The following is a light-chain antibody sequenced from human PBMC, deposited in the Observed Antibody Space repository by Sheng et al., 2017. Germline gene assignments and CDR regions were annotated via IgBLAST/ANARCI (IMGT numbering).Light chain of an antibody. CDR3: LQDYNYPRT. J-gene: IGKJ1*01. V-gene: IGKV1-6*01. Sequence: AIRMTQSPSSLSASVGDSVTITCRASQGIGDDLGWYQQRPGKAPKLLIYAASNLQGGVSSRFSGSGSGTDFTLTISSLQPEDFATYYCLQDYNYPRTFGQGTKVEIK. CDR1: QGIGDD. CDR2: AAS.